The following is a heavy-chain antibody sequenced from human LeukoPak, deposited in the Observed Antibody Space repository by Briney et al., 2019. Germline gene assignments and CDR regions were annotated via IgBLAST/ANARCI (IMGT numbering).Heavy chain of an antibody. CDR3: ARDRPWYYDSSGYLDY. CDR1: GFTFSSYS. D-gene: IGHD3-22*01. J-gene: IGHJ4*02. V-gene: IGHV3-21*01. CDR2: ISSSSSYI. Sequence: GGSLRLSCAASGFTFSSYSMNWVRQAPGKGLEWVSSISSSSSYIYYADSVKGRFTISRDNAKNSLYLQMNSLRAEDTAVYYCARDRPWYYDSSGYLDYWGQGTLVTVSS.